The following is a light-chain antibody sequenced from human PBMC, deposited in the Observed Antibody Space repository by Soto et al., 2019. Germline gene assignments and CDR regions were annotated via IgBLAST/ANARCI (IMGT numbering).Light chain of an antibody. CDR2: GAS. V-gene: IGKV3-20*01. J-gene: IGKJ1*01. CDR3: QQYAGLTET. CDR1: QDFGSRS. Sequence: EKATLSCSASQDFGSRSLAWYQQRPGKAPRLLIYGASIRATDSPDRFSGSGSGTDFTLTINRLENEDFAVYYCQQYAGLTETFGHGTKVDIK.